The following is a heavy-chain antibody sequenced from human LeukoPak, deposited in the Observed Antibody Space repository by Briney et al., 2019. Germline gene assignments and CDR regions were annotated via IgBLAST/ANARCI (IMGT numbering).Heavy chain of an antibody. Sequence: SVNVSCKASGGTFSSYAISWVRQAPGQGLEWMGGIIPIFGTANYAQKFQGRVTITADESTSTAYMELSSLRSEDTAVYYCARGDSSGYYGAFDIWGQGTMVTVSS. V-gene: IGHV1-69*13. J-gene: IGHJ3*02. CDR2: IIPIFGTA. CDR1: GGTFSSYA. D-gene: IGHD3-22*01. CDR3: ARGDSSGYYGAFDI.